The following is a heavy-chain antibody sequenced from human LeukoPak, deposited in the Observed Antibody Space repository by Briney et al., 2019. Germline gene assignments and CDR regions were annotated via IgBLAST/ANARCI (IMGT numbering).Heavy chain of an antibody. D-gene: IGHD5-18*01. CDR2: IIPILGIA. CDR3: ARAPLRGYSSGAFDI. V-gene: IGHV1-69*04. CDR1: GGTFSSYA. J-gene: IGHJ3*02. Sequence: SVKVSCKASGGTFSSYAISWVRQAPGQGLEWMGRIIPILGIANYAQKFQGRITITADKSTSTAYMELSSLRSEDTAVYYCARAPLRGYSSGAFDIWGQGTMVTVSS.